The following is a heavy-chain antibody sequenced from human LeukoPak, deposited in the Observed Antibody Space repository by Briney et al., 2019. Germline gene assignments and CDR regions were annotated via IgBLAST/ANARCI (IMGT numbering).Heavy chain of an antibody. V-gene: IGHV1-69*06. Sequence: SVKVSCKASGGTFSSYAISWVRQAPGQGLEWMGGIIPIFGTANYAQKFQGRVTITADKSTSTAYMELSSLRSEDTAVYYCARVDINYYYDSDGRAPTIWGQGTMVTVSS. CDR1: GGTFSSYA. D-gene: IGHD3-22*01. CDR3: ARVDINYYYDSDGRAPTI. CDR2: IIPIFGTA. J-gene: IGHJ3*02.